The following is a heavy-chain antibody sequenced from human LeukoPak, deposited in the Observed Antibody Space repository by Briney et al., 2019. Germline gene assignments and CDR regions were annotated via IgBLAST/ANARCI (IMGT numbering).Heavy chain of an antibody. CDR2: IYTSGST. V-gene: IGHV4-4*07. CDR3: ARVLWFGEWNWYFDL. J-gene: IGHJ2*01. CDR1: GGSISSYY. Sequence: SETLSLTCTVSGGSISSYYWGWIRQPAGKGLEWIGRIYTSGSTNYNPSLKSRVTMSVDTSKNQFSLKLSSVTAADTAVYYCARVLWFGEWNWYFDLWGRGTLVTVSS. D-gene: IGHD3-10*01.